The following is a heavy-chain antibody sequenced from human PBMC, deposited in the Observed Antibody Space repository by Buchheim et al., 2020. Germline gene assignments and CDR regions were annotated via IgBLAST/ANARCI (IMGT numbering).Heavy chain of an antibody. CDR1: GFTFSSYW. Sequence: EVQLVESGGGLVQPGGSLRLSCAASGFTFSSYWMSWVRQAPGKGLEWVANIKQDGSEKYYVDSVKGRFTISRDNAKNSLYLQMNSLRAEDTAVYCCARWAVVVPAATAWRYYYYYGMDVWGQGTT. V-gene: IGHV3-7*01. CDR3: ARWAVVVPAATAWRYYYYYGMDV. J-gene: IGHJ6*02. CDR2: IKQDGSEK. D-gene: IGHD2-2*01.